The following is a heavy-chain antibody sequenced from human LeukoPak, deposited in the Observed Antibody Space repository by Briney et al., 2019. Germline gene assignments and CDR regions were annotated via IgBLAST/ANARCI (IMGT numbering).Heavy chain of an antibody. CDR2: IESDGAST. CDR3: AKNTFCSSSSCQTALDY. Sequence: GGSLRLSCAASGFTFSTYWLHWVRQAPGKGLVWASRIESDGASTTYADSVKGRFTISRDNAKNSLFLQMNSLRAEDTAVYYCAKNTFCSSSSCQTALDYWGQGTLVTVSS. CDR1: GFTFSTYW. V-gene: IGHV3-74*01. J-gene: IGHJ4*02. D-gene: IGHD2-15*01.